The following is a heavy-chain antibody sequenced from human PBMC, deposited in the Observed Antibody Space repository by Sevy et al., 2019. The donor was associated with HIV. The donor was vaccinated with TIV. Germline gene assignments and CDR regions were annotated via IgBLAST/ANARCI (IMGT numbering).Heavy chain of an antibody. V-gene: IGHV3-48*01. Sequence: GGSLRLSCAASGITFISYSFNWVRQAPGKGLEWLSYISTGRSTIYYADSVKGRFTISRDNAKKSLYLQMNSLRVEDTAVYYCAREGGYSDQGMDVWGQGTTVTVSS. CDR1: GITFISYS. J-gene: IGHJ6*02. D-gene: IGHD5-18*01. CDR3: AREGGYSDQGMDV. CDR2: ISTGRSTI.